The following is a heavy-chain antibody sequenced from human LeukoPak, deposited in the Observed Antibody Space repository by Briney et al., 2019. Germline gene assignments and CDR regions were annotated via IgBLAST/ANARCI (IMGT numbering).Heavy chain of an antibody. CDR3: ARDHNWGPDY. D-gene: IGHD7-27*01. Sequence: ASVKVSCKASGGTFSNYAISWVRQAPGQGIEWMGWIHPGRGDTNIAQKFQGRVSLTRDMSISTAYMELSRLTSDDTAVYYCARDHNWGPDYWGQGTLVSVSS. V-gene: IGHV1-2*02. J-gene: IGHJ4*02. CDR1: GGTFSNYA. CDR2: IHPGRGDT.